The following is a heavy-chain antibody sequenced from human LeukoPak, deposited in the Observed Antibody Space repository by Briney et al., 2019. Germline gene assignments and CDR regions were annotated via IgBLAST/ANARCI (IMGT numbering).Heavy chain of an antibody. D-gene: IGHD2-2*01. J-gene: IGHJ6*03. CDR2: IIPIFGTA. CDR1: GGTFSSYA. Sequence: SVKVSCKASGGTFSSYAISWVRPAPGQGLEWMGGIIPIFGTANYAQKFQGRVTITTDESTSTAYMELSSLRSEDTAVYYCAIQLLTPYYSDRNVWGKGPTVTVSS. CDR3: AIQLLTPYYSDRNV. V-gene: IGHV1-69*05.